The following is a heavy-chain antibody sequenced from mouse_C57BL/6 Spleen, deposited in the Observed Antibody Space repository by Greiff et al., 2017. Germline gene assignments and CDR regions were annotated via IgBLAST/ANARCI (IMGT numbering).Heavy chain of an antibody. CDR1: GYTFTSYW. CDR2: IYPGSGST. Sequence: QVQLQQPGAELVKPGASVKMSCKASGYTFTSYWITWVKQRPGQGLEWIGDIYPGSGSTNYNEKFKSKATLTVDTSSSTAYMQLSSLTSEDSAVYYCARDAYDEDYAMDYWGQGTSVTVSS. CDR3: ARDAYDEDYAMDY. J-gene: IGHJ4*01. D-gene: IGHD2-2*01. V-gene: IGHV1-55*01.